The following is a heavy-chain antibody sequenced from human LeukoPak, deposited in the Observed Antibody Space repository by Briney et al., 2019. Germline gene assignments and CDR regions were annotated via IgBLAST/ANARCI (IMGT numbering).Heavy chain of an antibody. CDR1: GGSISSGGYY. CDR2: IYYSGST. Sequence: PSETLSLTCTVSGGSISSGGYYWSWIRQHPGKGLEWIGYIYYSGSTYYNPSLKSRVTISVDTSKNQFSLKLSSVTAADTAVYYCARVGYDSSGSCGMDVWGQGTTVTVSS. D-gene: IGHD3-22*01. V-gene: IGHV4-31*03. J-gene: IGHJ6*02. CDR3: ARVGYDSSGSCGMDV.